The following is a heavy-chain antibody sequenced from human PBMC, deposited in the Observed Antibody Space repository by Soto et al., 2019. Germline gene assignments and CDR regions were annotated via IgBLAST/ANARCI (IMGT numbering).Heavy chain of an antibody. D-gene: IGHD3-22*01. CDR2: IIPIFGTA. V-gene: IGHV1-69*13. CDR3: ARALPPYYYDSSGYHY. Sequence: SVKVSCKASGGTFSSYAISWVRQAPGQGLEWMGGIIPIFGTANYAQKFQGRVTITADESTSTAYMELSSLRSEDTAVYYCARALPPYYYDSSGYHYWGQGTLVTVSS. J-gene: IGHJ4*02. CDR1: GGTFSSYA.